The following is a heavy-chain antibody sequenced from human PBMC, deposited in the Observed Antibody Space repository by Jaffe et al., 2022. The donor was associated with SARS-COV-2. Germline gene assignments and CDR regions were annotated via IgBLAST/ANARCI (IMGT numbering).Heavy chain of an antibody. CDR2: IHYSGTT. CDR3: ARHYAYGDYPLDF. Sequence: QVQLQESGPGLVKPSETLSLTCTVSGGSISKDYWSWFRQPPGERLEWIGYIHYSGTTNYNPSLRSRITMSLDTSKNHFSLKMSSVTAADTAVYYCARHYAYGDYPLDFWGQGTLVTVSS. V-gene: IGHV4-59*08. CDR1: GGSISKDY. D-gene: IGHD4-17*01. J-gene: IGHJ4*02.